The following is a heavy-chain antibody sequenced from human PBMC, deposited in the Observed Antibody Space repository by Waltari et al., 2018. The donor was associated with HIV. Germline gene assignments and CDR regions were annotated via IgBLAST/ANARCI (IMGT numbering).Heavy chain of an antibody. J-gene: IGHJ4*02. CDR1: GYTFTSYD. D-gene: IGHD4-17*01. Sequence: QVQLVQSGAEVKKPGASVKVSCKASGYTFTSYDINWVRQATGQGLAWLGWVTPSSVNTGQAQRCQGRGTMTRNTPISTAYMELSSLRSEDTAVYFCARGPQDYPKYYFDYWGQGTLVTVSS. V-gene: IGHV1-8*01. CDR2: VTPSSVNT. CDR3: ARGPQDYPKYYFDY.